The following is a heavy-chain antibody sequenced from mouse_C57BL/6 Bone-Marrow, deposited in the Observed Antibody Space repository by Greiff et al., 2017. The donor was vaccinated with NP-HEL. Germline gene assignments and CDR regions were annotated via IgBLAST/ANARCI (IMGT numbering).Heavy chain of an antibody. CDR2: IDPANGNT. J-gene: IGHJ1*03. D-gene: IGHD1-1*01. V-gene: IGHV14-3*01. Sequence: EVKLVESVAELVRPGASVKLSCTASGFNIKNTYMHWVKQRPEQGLEWIGRIDPANGNTKYAPKFQGKATITADTSSNTAYLQLSSLSSEDTAIYYCALLLLLPRFDVWGTGTTVTVSS. CDR1: GFNIKNTY. CDR3: ALLLLLPRFDV.